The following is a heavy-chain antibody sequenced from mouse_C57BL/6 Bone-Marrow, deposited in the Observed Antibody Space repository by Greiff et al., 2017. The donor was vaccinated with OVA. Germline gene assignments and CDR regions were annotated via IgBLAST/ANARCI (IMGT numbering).Heavy chain of an antibody. CDR3: TSYGNFDY. Sequence: VQLQQSGAELVRPGASVKLSCTASGFNIKDDYMHWVKQRPEQGLEGIGWIEPENGDTEYASKFQGKATITADTSSNTAYLQLSSLTSEDTAVYYCTSYGNFDYWGQGTTLTVSS. V-gene: IGHV14-4*01. CDR1: GFNIKDDY. CDR2: IEPENGDT. J-gene: IGHJ2*01. D-gene: IGHD2-1*01.